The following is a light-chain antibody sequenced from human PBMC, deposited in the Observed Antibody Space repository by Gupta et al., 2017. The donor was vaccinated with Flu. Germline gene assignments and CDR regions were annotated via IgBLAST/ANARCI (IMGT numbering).Light chain of an antibody. V-gene: IGLV3-25*03. CDR3: QSADSSGTYVV. Sequence: SYELTQPPSVSVSPGQTASHTCSGDALPKQSSYWYQQKPGQAPVLVVYKDSERPSGMPERFSGSSSGRTVTLTISGVQAEDEADYYCQSADSSGTYVVFGGGTKLTVL. CDR2: KDS. J-gene: IGLJ2*01. CDR1: ALPKQS.